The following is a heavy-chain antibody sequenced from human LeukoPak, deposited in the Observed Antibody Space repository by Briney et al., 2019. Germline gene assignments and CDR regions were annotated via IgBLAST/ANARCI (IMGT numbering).Heavy chain of an antibody. J-gene: IGHJ6*03. V-gene: IGHV3-30*02. CDR1: GFTFSSYA. CDR3: AKEGHIVVVTAAVYYYYYYMDV. Sequence: PGRSLRLSCAGSGFTFSSYAMHWVRQAPGKGLEWVAFIRYDGSNKYYADSVKGRFTISRDNSKNTLYLQMNSLRAEDTAVYYCAKEGHIVVVTAAVYYYYYYMDVWGKGTTVTISS. D-gene: IGHD2-21*02. CDR2: IRYDGSNK.